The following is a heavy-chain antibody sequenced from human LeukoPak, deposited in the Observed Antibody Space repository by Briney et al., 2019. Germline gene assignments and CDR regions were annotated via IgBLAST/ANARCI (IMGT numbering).Heavy chain of an antibody. J-gene: IGHJ4*02. CDR1: GYSFISYW. CDR3: ARHIISSGWYGGVDY. CDR2: IDPSDSYT. Sequence: GESLKISCKGSGYSFISYWISWVRQMPGKGLEWMGRIDPSDSYTNYSPSFQGHVTISADKSISTAYLQWSSLKASDTAMYYCARHIISSGWYGGVDYWGQGTLVTVSS. V-gene: IGHV5-10-1*01. D-gene: IGHD6-19*01.